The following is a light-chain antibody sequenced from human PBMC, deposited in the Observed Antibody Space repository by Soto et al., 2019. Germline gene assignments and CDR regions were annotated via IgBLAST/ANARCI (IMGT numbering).Light chain of an antibody. V-gene: IGLV2-8*01. CDR3: NSYGGRNNYV. CDR1: SSDVGNYNY. CDR2: EVS. Sequence: QSALTQPPSASGSPGQSVTISCTGTSSDVGNYNYVSWYQQHPGKAPKLIIYEVSYRPSGVPDRFSGSKSGNTASLTDSGLQAEDEADYYCNSYGGRNNYVFGTGTKLTVL. J-gene: IGLJ1*01.